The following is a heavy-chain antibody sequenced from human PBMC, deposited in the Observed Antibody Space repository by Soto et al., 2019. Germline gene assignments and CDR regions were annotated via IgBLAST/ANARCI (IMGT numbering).Heavy chain of an antibody. D-gene: IGHD3-22*01. Sequence: SETLSLTCTVSGGSISSYYWSWIRQPPGKGLEWIGYIYYSGSTNYNPSLKSRVTISVDTSKNQFSLKLSSVTAADTAAYYCARHDSGLVVPEYYFDYWGQGTLVTV. CDR3: ARHDSGLVVPEYYFDY. V-gene: IGHV4-59*08. CDR2: IYYSGST. CDR1: GGSISSYY. J-gene: IGHJ4*02.